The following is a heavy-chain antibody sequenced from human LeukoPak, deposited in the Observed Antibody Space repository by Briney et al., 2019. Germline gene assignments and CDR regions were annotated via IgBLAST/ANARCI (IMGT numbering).Heavy chain of an antibody. J-gene: IGHJ4*02. D-gene: IGHD3-22*01. V-gene: IGHV1-46*01. CDR2: INPSGGST. CDR3: ARDSLKDYYDAYY. CDR1: GYTFTSYY. Sequence: ASVKVSCKASGYTFTSYYMHWVRQAPGQGLEWMGMINPSGGSTTYAQKFQGRVTMTRDKSTSTVYMELSSLRSEDTAVYYCARDSLKDYYDAYYWGQGTLVTVSS.